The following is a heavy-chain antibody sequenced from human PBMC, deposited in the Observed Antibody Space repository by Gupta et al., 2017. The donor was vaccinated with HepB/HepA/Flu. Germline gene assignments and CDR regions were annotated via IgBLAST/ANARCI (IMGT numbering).Heavy chain of an antibody. Sequence: EVQLLESGGGLVQPGGSLRLSCAASGFTFSSYAMSWVRQAPGKGLEWVSAISGSGGSTYYADSVKGRFTISRDNSKNTLHLQMNSLRAEDTAVYYCAKDSRRYYDFWSGPAEAFYGMDVWGQGTTVTVSS. CDR1: GFTFSSYA. CDR2: ISGSGGST. J-gene: IGHJ6*02. CDR3: AKDSRRYYDFWSGPAEAFYGMDV. V-gene: IGHV3-23*01. D-gene: IGHD3-3*01.